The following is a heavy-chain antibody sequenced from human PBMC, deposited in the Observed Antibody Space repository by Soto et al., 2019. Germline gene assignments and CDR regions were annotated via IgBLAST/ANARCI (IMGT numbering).Heavy chain of an antibody. CDR3: TTDSYSSIIIVRFDY. Sequence: GGSLRLSCAASGFTFSNSWINWVRQAPGKGLEWVGRIKSKTDGGTTDYAEPVKGRFAISRDDSNNMVYLQMNSLKIEDTAVYYCTTDSYSSIIIVRFDYWGHGTLVTVSS. J-gene: IGHJ4*01. CDR2: IKSKTDGGTT. V-gene: IGHV3-15*07. CDR1: GFTFSNSW. D-gene: IGHD2-2*01.